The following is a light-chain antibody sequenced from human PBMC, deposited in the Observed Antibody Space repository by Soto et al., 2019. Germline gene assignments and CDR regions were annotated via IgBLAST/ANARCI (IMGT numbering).Light chain of an antibody. Sequence: DIQMTPYPSSLSASVGDRVTISCRASQTISTYLHWYQHKPGRAPRLLISDVSTLQSGVPGRFRGSGSKTKFTLTITYVQPEEFATYQCQQHYSIHPLTFGGGTKVELK. V-gene: IGKV1-39*01. CDR1: QTISTY. J-gene: IGKJ4*01. CDR3: QQHYSIHPLT. CDR2: DVS.